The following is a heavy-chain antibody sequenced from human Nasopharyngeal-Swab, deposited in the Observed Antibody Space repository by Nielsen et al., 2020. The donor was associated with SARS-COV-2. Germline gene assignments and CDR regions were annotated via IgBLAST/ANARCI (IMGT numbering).Heavy chain of an antibody. CDR1: GFTFSAHY. CDR2: SRNKANSYPT. CDR3: ARDLSSIWTSGLGV. Sequence: GGSLTLSCAASGFTFSAHYMDWVRQAPGKGLEWVGRSRNKANSYPTEYAASVKGRFTISRDDSKNSLYLQMSSLRTEDTALYYCARDLSSIWTSGLGVWGQGTTVIVSS. J-gene: IGHJ6*02. D-gene: IGHD6-13*01. V-gene: IGHV3-72*01.